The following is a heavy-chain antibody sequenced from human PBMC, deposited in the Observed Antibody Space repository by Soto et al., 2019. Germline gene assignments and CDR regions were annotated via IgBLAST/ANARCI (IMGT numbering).Heavy chain of an antibody. CDR1: GFTFSSYA. J-gene: IGHJ4*02. Sequence: LRLSCAASGFTFSSYAMSWVRQAPGKGLEWVSAISGSGGSTYYADSVKGRFTISRDNSKNTLYLQMNSLRAEDTAVYYCANMAVAGTYYFDYWGQGTLVTVSS. CDR3: ANMAVAGTYYFDY. V-gene: IGHV3-23*01. D-gene: IGHD6-19*01. CDR2: ISGSGGST.